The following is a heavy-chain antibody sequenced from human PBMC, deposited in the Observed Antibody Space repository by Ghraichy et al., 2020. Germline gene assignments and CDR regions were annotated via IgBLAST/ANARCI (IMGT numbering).Heavy chain of an antibody. V-gene: IGHV5-51*01. CDR1: GYTFTSYW. J-gene: IGHJ3*02. D-gene: IGHD6-19*01. CDR2: IYPGDSDT. CDR3: ARPGSGWYFGAFDI. Sequence: GESLNISCKGSGYTFTSYWIGWVRQMPGKGLEWMGIIYPGDSDTRYSPSFQGQVTISADKSISTAFLQWSSLKASDTAIYDCARPGSGWYFGAFDIWGQGTMVTVSS.